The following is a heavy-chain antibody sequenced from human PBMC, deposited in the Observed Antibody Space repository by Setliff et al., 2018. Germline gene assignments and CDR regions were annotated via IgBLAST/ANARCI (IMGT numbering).Heavy chain of an antibody. CDR1: GFTFSSFW. Sequence: GGSLRLSCAASGFTFSSFWMSWVRQTPGKGLEWVANINQDGSGSIYYANSVKGRFTISRDNAKNSLYLQMNSLRAEDTAVYYCARDGGMGMIKGYYYGLDVWGQGTSVTVSS. D-gene: IGHD3-16*01. CDR3: ARDGGMGMIKGYYYGLDV. J-gene: IGHJ6*02. V-gene: IGHV3-7*01. CDR2: INQDGSGSI.